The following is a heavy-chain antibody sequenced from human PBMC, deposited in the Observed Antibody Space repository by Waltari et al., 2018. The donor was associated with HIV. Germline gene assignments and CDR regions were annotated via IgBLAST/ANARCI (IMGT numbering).Heavy chain of an antibody. V-gene: IGHV4-38-2*01. Sequence: QVQLHESGPGMGKPSETLSLTCAVSGYSISSDYYWGWIRQPPGKGLEWIGSASRSGSTYYSPSLKSRVTISLDTSKNQFSLKLNSVAAADTAVYYCGSGSRRGHSHGIDYWGQGTLVTVSS. J-gene: IGHJ4*02. D-gene: IGHD5-18*01. CDR1: GYSISSDYY. CDR2: ASRSGST. CDR3: GSGSRRGHSHGIDY.